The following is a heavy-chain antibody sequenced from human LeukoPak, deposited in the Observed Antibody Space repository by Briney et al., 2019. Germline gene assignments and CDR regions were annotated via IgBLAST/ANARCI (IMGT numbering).Heavy chain of an antibody. D-gene: IGHD3-10*02. V-gene: IGHV1-46*01. CDR2: INPHGGST. J-gene: IGHJ3*01. CDR1: GYIFTTYY. CDR3: ARSGVRGASSPDAFDV. Sequence: ASVKVSCKASGYIFTTYYMHWVRQAPGQGLKWVGIINPHGGSTSNAQKFQGRVTMTRDTSTSTVYMELSRLRFEDTAVYYCARSGVRGASSPDAFDVWGQGTLVTVSS.